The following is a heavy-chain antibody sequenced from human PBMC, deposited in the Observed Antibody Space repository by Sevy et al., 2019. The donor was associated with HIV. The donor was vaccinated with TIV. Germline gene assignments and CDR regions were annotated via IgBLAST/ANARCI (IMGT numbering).Heavy chain of an antibody. Sequence: SQTLSLTCAISGDSVSSNSAAWNWIRQSPSRGLEWLGRTYYRSKWYNDYAVSVKSRITINPDTSKNQFSLQLNSVTPDDTAVYYCARDFVNLGYCSGGSCYSNYFDYWGQGTLVTVSS. D-gene: IGHD2-15*01. CDR1: GDSVSSNSAA. CDR2: TYYRSKWYN. V-gene: IGHV6-1*01. J-gene: IGHJ4*02. CDR3: ARDFVNLGYCSGGSCYSNYFDY.